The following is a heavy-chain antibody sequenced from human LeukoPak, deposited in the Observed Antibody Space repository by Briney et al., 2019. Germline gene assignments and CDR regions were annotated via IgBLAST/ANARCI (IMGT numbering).Heavy chain of an antibody. CDR2: IYYTGST. D-gene: IGHD4-23*01. J-gene: IGHJ5*02. CDR3: ARHSRTVGSVGIDP. Sequence: SETLSHTCTVSGGSISSSGYYWGWIRQPPGKGLEWIGNIYYTGSTYYNPSLKSRVTISVDTSKNQFSLKLSSVTAADTAVYYCARHSRTVGSVGIDPWGQGTLVTVSS. V-gene: IGHV4-39*01. CDR1: GGSISSSGYY.